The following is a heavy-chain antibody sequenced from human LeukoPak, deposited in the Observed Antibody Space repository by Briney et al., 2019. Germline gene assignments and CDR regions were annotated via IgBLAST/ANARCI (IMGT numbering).Heavy chain of an antibody. Sequence: SVKVSCKASGGTYSSYAISWVRQAPGQGLEWMGGIIPIFGTANYAQKFQGRVTITADESTSTAYMELSSLRSEDTAVYYCARENGRLGVNDYSNYEPGGDAFDIWGQGTMVTVSS. J-gene: IGHJ3*02. CDR3: ARENGRLGVNDYSNYEPGGDAFDI. CDR1: GGTYSSYA. CDR2: IIPIFGTA. D-gene: IGHD4-11*01. V-gene: IGHV1-69*13.